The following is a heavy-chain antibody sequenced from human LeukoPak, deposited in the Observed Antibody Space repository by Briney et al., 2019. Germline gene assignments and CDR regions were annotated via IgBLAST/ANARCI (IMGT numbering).Heavy chain of an antibody. CDR1: GGSISSYY. Sequence: SETLSLTCTVSGGSISSYYWSWVRQPPGKGLEGVGDIYYSGSTNYNPSLESRVTISVDTSTNQFSLRLSSVTAADTAVYYCARGLWFGELLSPFDYWGQGTLVTVSS. D-gene: IGHD3-10*01. CDR3: ARGLWFGELLSPFDY. CDR2: IYYSGST. J-gene: IGHJ4*02. V-gene: IGHV4-59*01.